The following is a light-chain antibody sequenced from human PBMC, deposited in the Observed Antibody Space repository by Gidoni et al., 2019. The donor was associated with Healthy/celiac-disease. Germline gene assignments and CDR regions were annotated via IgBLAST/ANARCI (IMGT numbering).Light chain of an antibody. CDR1: QSISSY. CDR2: AAS. J-gene: IGKJ4*01. Sequence: DIQMTQSPSSLSASVGDRVTITCRASQSISSYLTWYQQKPGKAPKLLIYAASSLQSGVPSRFSGSGSGTDFTLTISSLQPEDFAAYDCQQSYSTPLTFGGGTKVEIK. V-gene: IGKV1-39*01. CDR3: QQSYSTPLT.